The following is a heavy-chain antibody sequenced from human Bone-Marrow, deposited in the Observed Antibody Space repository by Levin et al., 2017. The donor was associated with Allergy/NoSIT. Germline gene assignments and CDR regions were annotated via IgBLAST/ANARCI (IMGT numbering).Heavy chain of an antibody. Sequence: PGGSLRLSCAASGFTFSSYAMSWVRQAPGKGLEWVSAISGSGGSTYYADSVKGRFTISRDNSKNTLYLQMNSLRAEDTAVYYCAKEMATIVPPNREYYYDYGMDVWGQGTTVTVSS. CDR3: AKEMATIVPPNREYYYDYGMDV. D-gene: IGHD5-24*01. V-gene: IGHV3-23*01. CDR2: ISGSGGST. CDR1: GFTFSSYA. J-gene: IGHJ6*02.